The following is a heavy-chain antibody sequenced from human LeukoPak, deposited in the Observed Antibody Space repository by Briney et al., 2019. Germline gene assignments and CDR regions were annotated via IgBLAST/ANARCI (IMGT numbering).Heavy chain of an antibody. J-gene: IGHJ6*02. CDR3: TTERYCSGGSCYSDYYYYYGMDV. CDR1: GFTFSSYW. V-gene: IGHV3-74*01. D-gene: IGHD2-15*01. Sequence: GGSLRLSCAASGFTFSSYWMHWVRQAPGKGLVWVSRINTDGSSTSYADSVKGRFTISRDNAKNTLYLQMNSLKTEDTAVYYCTTERYCSGGSCYSDYYYYYGMDVWGQGTTVTVSS. CDR2: INTDGSST.